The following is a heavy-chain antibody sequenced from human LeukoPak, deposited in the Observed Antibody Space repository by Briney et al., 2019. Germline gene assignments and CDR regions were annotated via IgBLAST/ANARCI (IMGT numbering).Heavy chain of an antibody. CDR1: GGSVTSYF. D-gene: IGHD2-15*01. J-gene: IGHJ3*02. CDR2: IYINGNV. CDR3: ARIGGSASTLSAFDI. V-gene: IGHV4-4*07. Sequence: SQSLSLTCTVSGGSVTSYFWTWIRQPAGKGLEWIGRIYINGNVNYNSSLKSRVTISVNKSKNQFSLKLNSVTAADTAMYYCARIGGSASTLSAFDIWGQGTRVTVSS.